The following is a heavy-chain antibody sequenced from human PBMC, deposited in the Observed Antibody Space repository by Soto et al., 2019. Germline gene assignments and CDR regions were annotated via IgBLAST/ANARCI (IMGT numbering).Heavy chain of an antibody. V-gene: IGHV3-23*01. J-gene: IGHJ4*02. D-gene: IGHD3-22*01. CDR1: GFTFSIYA. CDR3: AAGYYYDSSGYYYGSRAIVDY. Sequence: GGSLRLSCAAAGFTFSIYAMSWVRQAPGKGLEWVSAISGSGGSTYYADSVKGRFTISRDNSKNTLYLQMNSLRAEDTAVYYCAAGYYYDSSGYYYGSRAIVDYWGQGTLVTVSS. CDR2: ISGSGGST.